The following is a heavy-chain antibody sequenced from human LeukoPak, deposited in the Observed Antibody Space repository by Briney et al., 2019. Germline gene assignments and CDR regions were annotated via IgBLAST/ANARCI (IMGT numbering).Heavy chain of an antibody. J-gene: IGHJ4*02. Sequence: SETLSLTCAVCGGSFSGYYWSWIRQPPGKGLEWIGEINHSGSTNCNPSLKSRVTIPVDTSKNQFSLKLSSVTAADTAVYYCARAFDVLTGDFDYWGQGTLVTVSS. CDR2: INHSGST. CDR3: ARAFDVLTGDFDY. CDR1: GGSFSGYY. V-gene: IGHV4-34*01. D-gene: IGHD3-9*01.